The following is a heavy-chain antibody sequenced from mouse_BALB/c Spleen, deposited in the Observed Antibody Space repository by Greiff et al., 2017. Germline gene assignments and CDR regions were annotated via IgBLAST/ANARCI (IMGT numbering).Heavy chain of an antibody. D-gene: IGHD2-14*01. V-gene: IGHV2-9*02. CDR1: GFSLTSYG. Sequence: QVQLKESGPGLVAPSQSLSITCTVSGFSLTSYGVHWVRQPPGKGLEWLGVIWAGGSTNYNSALMSRLSISKDNSKSQVFLKMNSLQTDDTAMYYCARDPSRGYDGGYFDVWGAGTTVTVSS. J-gene: IGHJ1*01. CDR3: ARDPSRGYDGGYFDV. CDR2: IWAGGST.